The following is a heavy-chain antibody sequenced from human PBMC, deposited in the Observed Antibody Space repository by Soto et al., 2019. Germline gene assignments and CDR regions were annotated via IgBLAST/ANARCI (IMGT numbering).Heavy chain of an antibody. CDR1: GGSISSGGYS. J-gene: IGHJ5*02. Sequence: QVPLQESGPGLVKPSQTLSLTCTVSGGSISSGGYSWSWIRQHPGKGLVWIGYIYYSGSTYYNPYLNSRVTISVETSKNQFSLKLRSVPAADTAVYYCARMALGYYYDSSGLGWFDPWGQGTLVTVSS. D-gene: IGHD3-22*01. CDR2: IYYSGST. CDR3: ARMALGYYYDSSGLGWFDP. V-gene: IGHV4-31*03.